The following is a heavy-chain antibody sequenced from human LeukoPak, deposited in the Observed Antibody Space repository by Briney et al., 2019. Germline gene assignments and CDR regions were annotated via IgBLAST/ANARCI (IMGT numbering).Heavy chain of an antibody. Sequence: GGSLRLSCAASGFDFSSNWMHWVRQAPGKGLEWVAVIWYDGSNKYYADSVKGRFTISRDNSKNTLYLQMNSLRAEDTAVYYCASSGDYYDSSGYSDYWGQGTLVTVSS. J-gene: IGHJ4*02. CDR2: IWYDGSNK. CDR3: ASSGDYYDSSGYSDY. V-gene: IGHV3-33*08. CDR1: GFDFSSNW. D-gene: IGHD3-22*01.